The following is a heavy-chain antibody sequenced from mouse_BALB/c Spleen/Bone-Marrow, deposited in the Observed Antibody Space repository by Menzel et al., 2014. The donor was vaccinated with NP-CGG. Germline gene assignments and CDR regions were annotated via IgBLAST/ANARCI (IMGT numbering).Heavy chain of an antibody. J-gene: IGHJ1*01. CDR2: FHPYNDDT. CDR1: GYTFTTYP. Sequence: QVHVKQSGAELVKPGASMKMSCKAFGYTFTTYPIEWMKQNHGKSLEWIGNFHPYNDDTKYNEKFKGKAKLTVEKSSSTVYLELSRLTSDDSAVYYCAREYGNWYFDVWGAGTTVTVSS. D-gene: IGHD2-10*02. V-gene: IGHV1-47*01. CDR3: AREYGNWYFDV.